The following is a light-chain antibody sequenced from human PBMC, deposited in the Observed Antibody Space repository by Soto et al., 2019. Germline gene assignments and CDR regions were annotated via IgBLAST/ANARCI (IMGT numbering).Light chain of an antibody. CDR2: SHN. Sequence: QSVLTQPPSASGTPGQRVTISCSASSANIVYNYVSWYQQLPGTAPKLLIYSHNQRPSGVPDRFSGSDPGTSASLAISGLRSEDEGDYYCAGWDDSLTGHVVFGGGTKLTVL. J-gene: IGLJ2*01. CDR3: AGWDDSLTGHVV. CDR1: SANIVYNY. V-gene: IGLV1-47*02.